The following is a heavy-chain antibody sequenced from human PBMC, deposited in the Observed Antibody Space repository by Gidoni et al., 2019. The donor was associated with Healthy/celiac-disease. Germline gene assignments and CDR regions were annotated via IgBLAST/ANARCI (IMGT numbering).Heavy chain of an antibody. D-gene: IGHD1-26*01. CDR1: GFTFDGYA. CDR3: AKDMKSALGATGWFDP. CDR2: SSWNSGSI. J-gene: IGHJ5*02. Sequence: EVQLEESGGGLGRPGRSLRRSCAASGFTFDGYAMNWVRQAPGKGLEWVSGSSWNSGSIGYADSVKGRFTISRDNANNSLYLQMNSLRAEHTALYYCAKDMKSALGATGWFDPWGQGTLVTVSS. V-gene: IGHV3-9*01.